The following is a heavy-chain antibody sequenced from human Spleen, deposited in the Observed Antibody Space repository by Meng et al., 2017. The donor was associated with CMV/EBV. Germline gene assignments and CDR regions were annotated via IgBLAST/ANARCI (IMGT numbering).Heavy chain of an antibody. Sequence: SVKVSCKASGGTFSSYAISWVRQAPGQGLEWMGGIIPILGIANYAQKFQGRVTITADKSTSTAYMELSSLRSEDTAVYYCARGFGYEAVAGGHYYYYGMDVWGQGTTVTVSS. V-gene: IGHV1-69*10. CDR1: GGTFSSYA. J-gene: IGHJ6*02. D-gene: IGHD6-19*01. CDR3: ARGFGYEAVAGGHYYYYGMDV. CDR2: IIPILGIA.